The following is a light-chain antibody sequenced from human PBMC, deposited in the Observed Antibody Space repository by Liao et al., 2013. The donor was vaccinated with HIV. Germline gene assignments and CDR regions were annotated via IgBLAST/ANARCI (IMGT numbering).Light chain of an antibody. V-gene: IGLV3-25*03. CDR3: QSADSSGTLPL. Sequence: SYELTQPHSVSVSPGQTARITCSGDSLSKQYTFGTSSGQARPLVVVIYNDSERPSGIPERFSGTSSGTTVTLTISGVQAEDEADYYCQSADSSGTLPLFGGGT. J-gene: IGLJ2*01. CDR2: NDS. CDR1: SLSKQY.